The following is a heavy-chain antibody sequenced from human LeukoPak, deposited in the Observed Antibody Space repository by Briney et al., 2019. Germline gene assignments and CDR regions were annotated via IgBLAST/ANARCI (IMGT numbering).Heavy chain of an antibody. Sequence: PSETLSLTCTVSGGSISSYYWSWIRQPPGRGLEWIGYIYYSGSTNYNPSLKSRVTISVDTSKNQFSLKLSSVTAEDTAVYYCAKDKNWNYLTYFDYWGQGTLVTVSS. CDR2: IYYSGST. J-gene: IGHJ4*02. CDR3: AKDKNWNYLTYFDY. V-gene: IGHV4-59*01. CDR1: GGSISSYY. D-gene: IGHD1-7*01.